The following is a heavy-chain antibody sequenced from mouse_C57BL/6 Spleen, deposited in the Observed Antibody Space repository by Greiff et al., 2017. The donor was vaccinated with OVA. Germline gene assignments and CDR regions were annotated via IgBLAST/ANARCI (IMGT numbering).Heavy chain of an antibody. Sequence: EVKLVESGGDLVKPGGSLKLSCAASGFTFSSYGMSWVRQTPDKRLEWVATISSGGSYTYYPDSVKGRFTISRDNAKNTLYLQMSSLKSEDTAMYYCARWGTTVVATGDYFDFWGQGTTLTVSS. D-gene: IGHD1-1*01. V-gene: IGHV5-6*01. CDR3: ARWGTTVVATGDYFDF. CDR2: ISSGGSYT. CDR1: GFTFSSYG. J-gene: IGHJ2*01.